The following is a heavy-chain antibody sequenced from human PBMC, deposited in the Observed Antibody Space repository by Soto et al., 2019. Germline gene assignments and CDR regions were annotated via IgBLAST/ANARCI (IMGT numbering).Heavy chain of an antibody. CDR1: GGSFSGYY. CDR2: INHSGST. J-gene: IGHJ6*02. D-gene: IGHD3-10*01. V-gene: IGHV4-34*01. Sequence: SETLSLTCAVYGGSFSGYYWSWIRQPPGKGLEWIGEINHSGSTSYNPSLKSRVTISVDTSKNQFSLKLSSVTAADTAVYYCARARGVWYYYGMDVWGQGTTVTVSS. CDR3: ARARGVWYYYGMDV.